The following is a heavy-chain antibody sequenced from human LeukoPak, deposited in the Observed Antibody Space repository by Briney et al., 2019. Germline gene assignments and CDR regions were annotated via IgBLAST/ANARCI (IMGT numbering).Heavy chain of an antibody. J-gene: IGHJ4*02. CDR2: IYYSGST. CDR1: GGSISSSSYY. Sequence: PSETLSLTCTVSGGSISSSSYYWGWIRQPPGKGLEWIGSIYYSGSTYYNPSLKSRVTISVDTSKNQFSLKLSSVTAADTAVYYCWLGVLRFLEWLPTRDYFDYWGQGTLVTVSS. V-gene: IGHV4-39*01. D-gene: IGHD3-3*01. CDR3: WLGVLRFLEWLPTRDYFDY.